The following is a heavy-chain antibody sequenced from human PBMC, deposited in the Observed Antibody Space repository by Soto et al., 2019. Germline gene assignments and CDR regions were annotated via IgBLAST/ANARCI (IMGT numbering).Heavy chain of an antibody. CDR3: ARAIRYFDWLFPDAYYGMDV. V-gene: IGHV3-13*04. Sequence: GGSLRLSCAASGFTFSSYDMHWVRQATGKGLEWVSAIGTAGDTYYPGSVKGRFTISRENAKNSLYLQMNSLRAGDTAVYYCARAIRYFDWLFPDAYYGMDVWGQGTTVTVSS. J-gene: IGHJ6*02. CDR1: GFTFSSYD. D-gene: IGHD3-9*01. CDR2: IGTAGDT.